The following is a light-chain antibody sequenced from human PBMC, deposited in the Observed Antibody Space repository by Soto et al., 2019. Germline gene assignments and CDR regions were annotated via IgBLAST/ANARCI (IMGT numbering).Light chain of an antibody. CDR3: QQYNNWPPIT. J-gene: IGKJ5*01. CDR2: GAS. CDR1: QSVSSN. V-gene: IGKV3-15*01. Sequence: EIVMTQSPANLSVSPGERATLSCRASQSVSSNLAWYQQQPGQAPRLLIYGASTRATGIPARFSGSGSGTEFTLTSSSLQSEYLAFYYFQQYNNWPPITFGQGTRLEIK.